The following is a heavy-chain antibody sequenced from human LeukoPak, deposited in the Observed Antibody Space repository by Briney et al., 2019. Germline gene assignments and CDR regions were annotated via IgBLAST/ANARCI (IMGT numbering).Heavy chain of an antibody. CDR2: ISSRSSTI. J-gene: IGHJ4*02. CDR3: ARVGSSSSALLDY. Sequence: PGGSLRLSCAASGFTFSNFGVNWVRQAPGKGLEWVSYISSRSSTIYYADSVKGRCTISRDNAKNSLYLQMNSLRAEDTAVYYCARVGSSSSALLDYWGQGTLVTVSS. V-gene: IGHV3-48*04. CDR1: GFTFSNFG. D-gene: IGHD6-6*01.